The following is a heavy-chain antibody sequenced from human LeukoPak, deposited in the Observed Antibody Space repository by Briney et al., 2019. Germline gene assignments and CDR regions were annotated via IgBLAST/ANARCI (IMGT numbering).Heavy chain of an antibody. CDR3: AELGITMIGGV. Sequence: PGGSLRLSCAASGFTFSSYEMNWVRQAPGKGLEWVSYIGSSGSTIYYADSVKGRFTISRDNAKNSLYLQINSLRAEDTAVYYCAELGITMIGGVWGKGTTVTISS. J-gene: IGHJ6*04. D-gene: IGHD3-10*02. CDR2: IGSSGSTI. V-gene: IGHV3-48*03. CDR1: GFTFSSYE.